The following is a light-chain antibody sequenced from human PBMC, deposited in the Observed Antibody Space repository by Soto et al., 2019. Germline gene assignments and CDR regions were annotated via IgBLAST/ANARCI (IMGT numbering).Light chain of an antibody. J-gene: IGKJ1*01. CDR1: QSISSW. V-gene: IGKV1-5*01. CDR3: QQYNSYWT. Sequence: DIQRTPSPSTLSASVGDRVTITCRASQSISSWLAWYQQKPGKAPKLLIYDASSLESGVPSRFSGRGSGTEFTLTISSLQPDDFATYYCQQYNSYWTFGQGTKVDIK. CDR2: DAS.